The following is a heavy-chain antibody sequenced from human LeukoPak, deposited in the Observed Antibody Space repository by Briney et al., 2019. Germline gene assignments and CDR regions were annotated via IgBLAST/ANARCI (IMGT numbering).Heavy chain of an antibody. Sequence: GGSLRLSCAASGFTFSYYGMSWVRQAPGKGLEWVSAISGSGGSTYSSDSVKGRFTISRDNSRNTLYLQMNSLRVEDTAEYYCAKGYSGYYAMYYFDYWGQGTRVTVSS. V-gene: IGHV3-23*01. CDR1: GFTFSYYG. CDR3: AKGYSGYYAMYYFDY. CDR2: ISGSGGST. D-gene: IGHD3-22*01. J-gene: IGHJ4*02.